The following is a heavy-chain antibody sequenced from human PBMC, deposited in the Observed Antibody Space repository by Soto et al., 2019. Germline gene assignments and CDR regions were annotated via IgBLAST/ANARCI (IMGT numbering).Heavy chain of an antibody. Sequence: SETLSLTCTVSGGSVSSGSYYWSWIRQPPGKGLEWIGYIYYSGSTNYNPSLKSRVTISVDTSKNQFSLKLSSVTAADTAVYYCARDVQLADWGQGTLVTVSS. CDR3: ARDVQLAD. CDR2: IYYSGST. J-gene: IGHJ4*02. V-gene: IGHV4-61*01. D-gene: IGHD6-6*01. CDR1: GGSVSSGSYY.